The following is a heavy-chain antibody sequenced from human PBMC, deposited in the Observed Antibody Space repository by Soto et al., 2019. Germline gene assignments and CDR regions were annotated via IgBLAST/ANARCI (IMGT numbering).Heavy chain of an antibody. Sequence: EMQLVESGGGLIQPGGSLRLSCAASGFTVSSNYMTWVRQAPGKGLEWVSVLYAGGSTYYADSVKGRFTISRDNSKNTRYLQMYSLRAEGTAVYYCAKGSGWSYWYFDLWGRGTLVTVSS. CDR1: GFTVSSNY. CDR3: AKGSGWSYWYFDL. V-gene: IGHV3-53*01. CDR2: LYAGGST. J-gene: IGHJ2*01. D-gene: IGHD6-19*01.